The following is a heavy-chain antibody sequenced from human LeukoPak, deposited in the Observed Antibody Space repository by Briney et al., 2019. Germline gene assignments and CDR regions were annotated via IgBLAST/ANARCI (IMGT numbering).Heavy chain of an antibody. Sequence: GASVKVSCKASGGTFSSYAISWVRQAPGQGLEWMGGIIPIFGTANYAQKFQGRVTITTDESTSTAYMELSSLRSEDPAVYYCARDYNPNYYDSSGYHKGFDPWGQGTLVTVSS. V-gene: IGHV1-69*05. CDR1: GGTFSSYA. CDR3: ARDYNPNYYDSSGYHKGFDP. CDR2: IIPIFGTA. D-gene: IGHD3-22*01. J-gene: IGHJ5*02.